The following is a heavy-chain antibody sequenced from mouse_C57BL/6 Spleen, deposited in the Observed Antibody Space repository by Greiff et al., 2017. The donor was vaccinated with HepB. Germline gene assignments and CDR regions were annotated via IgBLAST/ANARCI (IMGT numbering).Heavy chain of an antibody. J-gene: IGHJ3*01. CDR2: ILPGSGST. D-gene: IGHD4-1*02. CDR3: ARPTGTFSWVAY. CDR1: GYTFTGYW. Sequence: VQLQQSGAELLKPGASVKLSCKATGYTFTGYWIEWVKQRPGHGLEWIGEILPGSGSTNYNEQFKGKATFTADTSSNTAYMQLSSLTTEDAAIYQWARPTGTFSWVAYGSQGTRVTVAA. V-gene: IGHV1-9*01.